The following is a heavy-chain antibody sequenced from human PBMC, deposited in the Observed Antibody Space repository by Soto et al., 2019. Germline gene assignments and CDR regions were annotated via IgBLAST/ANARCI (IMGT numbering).Heavy chain of an antibody. CDR3: ARHPIVVVVITAEFDP. CDR2: LYYRGST. V-gene: IGHV4-39*01. D-gene: IGHD3-22*01. Sequence: SETLSLTCTVSGGSINSSSHYWGWIRQPPGKGLEWIGSLYYRGSTYYNPSLKSRVTISVDTSKNQFSLILTSVTAADTAVYYCARHPIVVVVITAEFDPWGQGTLVTVSS. CDR1: GGSINSSSHY. J-gene: IGHJ5*02.